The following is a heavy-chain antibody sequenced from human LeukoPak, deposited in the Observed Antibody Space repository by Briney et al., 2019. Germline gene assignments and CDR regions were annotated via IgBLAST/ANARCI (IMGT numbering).Heavy chain of an antibody. V-gene: IGHV4-4*07. CDR3: WRLRYTGTSQYYFDS. D-gene: IGHD1-26*01. CDR1: SDSVSSFY. CDR2: IYSKGTT. Sequence: SETLSLTCAVSSDSVSSFYWSWVRQSAGKGLEWIGRIYSKGTTKYNLSLKSRVTISLGQSKNQFSLYLSSVTAADTAVYYCWRLRYTGTSQYYFDSWGQGFLVTVSS. J-gene: IGHJ4*02.